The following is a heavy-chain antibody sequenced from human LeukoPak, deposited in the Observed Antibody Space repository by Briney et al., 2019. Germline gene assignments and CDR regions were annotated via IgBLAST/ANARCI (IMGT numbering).Heavy chain of an antibody. Sequence: PGGSLRLSCAASGFTFSSYGMHWVRQAPGKGLEWVAVISYDGSNKYYADSVKGRFTISRDNSKNTLYLQMNSLRAEDTAVYYCARGKYYFDSSGYYSDYWGQGTLVAVSS. J-gene: IGHJ4*02. CDR2: ISYDGSNK. D-gene: IGHD3-22*01. V-gene: IGHV3-30*03. CDR3: ARGKYYFDSSGYYSDY. CDR1: GFTFSSYG.